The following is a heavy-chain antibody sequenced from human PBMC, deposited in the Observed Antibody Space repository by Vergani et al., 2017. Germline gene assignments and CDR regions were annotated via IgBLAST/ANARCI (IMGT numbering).Heavy chain of an antibody. CDR2: IYSGGSST. Sequence: EVQLLESGGGLVQPGGSLRLSCAASGFTFSSYAMSWVRQAPGKGLEWVSVIYSGGSSTYYADSVKGRFTISRDNSKTTLYLQMNSLRAEDTAVYYCAKGSSTSEVRLYYYYYYMDVWGKGTTVTVSS. CDR1: GFTFSSYA. CDR3: AKGSSTSEVRLYYYYYYMDV. D-gene: IGHD2-2*01. V-gene: IGHV3-23*03. J-gene: IGHJ6*03.